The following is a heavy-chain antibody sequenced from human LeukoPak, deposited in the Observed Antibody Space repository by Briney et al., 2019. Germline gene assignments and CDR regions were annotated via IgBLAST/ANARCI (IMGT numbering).Heavy chain of an antibody. V-gene: IGHV4-61*02. D-gene: IGHD5-12*01. CDR1: GGSISSGTYY. J-gene: IGHJ3*02. CDR2: IYSSGST. Sequence: SETLSLTCTVSGGSISSGTYYWGWVRQPAGKGLEWIGRIYSSGSTNYNPSLKSRVTMSVDTSRNQFSLNLTSVTAADTAIYYCARDLLHRGYAFDIWGQGTMVTVSS. CDR3: ARDLLHRGYAFDI.